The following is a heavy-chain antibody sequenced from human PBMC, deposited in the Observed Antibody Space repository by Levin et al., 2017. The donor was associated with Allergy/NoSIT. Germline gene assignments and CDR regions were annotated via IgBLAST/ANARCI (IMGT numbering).Heavy chain of an antibody. CDR2: VSASGSST. J-gene: IGHJ6*04. V-gene: IGHV3-23*01. CDR1: GFSFSTYA. D-gene: IGHD1-26*01. CDR3: AKWWEGMDV. Sequence: ETLSLTCAASGFSFSTYAMTWVRQAPGKGLEWVSTVSASGSSTYYVDSVKGRFTISRDNSKNTLYLHMSSLRAEDTAIYYCAKWWEGMDVWGKGTTVTVSS.